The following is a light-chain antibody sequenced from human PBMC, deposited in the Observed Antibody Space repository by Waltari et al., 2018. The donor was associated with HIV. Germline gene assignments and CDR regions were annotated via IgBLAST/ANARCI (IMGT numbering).Light chain of an antibody. J-gene: IGLJ2*01. CDR3: CSYAGNYRGV. V-gene: IGLV2-11*01. Sequence: QSALTQPRSVSGSPGQSVTISCTGTSSDVGSYNYVSWYQQHPGKAPKLIIYDVSKRPSGVPDRFSGSKSGNTASLTSSGLQAEDEADYYCCSYAGNYRGVFGGGTKLTVL. CDR1: SSDVGSYNY. CDR2: DVS.